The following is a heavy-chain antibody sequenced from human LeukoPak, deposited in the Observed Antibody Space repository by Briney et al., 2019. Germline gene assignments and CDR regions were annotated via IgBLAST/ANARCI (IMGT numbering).Heavy chain of an antibody. D-gene: IGHD3-22*01. J-gene: IGHJ4*02. CDR2: IYYSGST. CDR1: GGSISSSSYY. V-gene: IGHV4-39*01. Sequence: PSETLSLTCTVSGGSISSSSYYWGWIRQPPGKGLEWIGSIYYSGSTYYNPSLKSRVTISVDTSKNQFSLKPSSVTAADTAVYYCARRSLYYYDSSGTQTWGYWGQGTLVTVSS. CDR3: ARRSLYYYDSSGTQTWGY.